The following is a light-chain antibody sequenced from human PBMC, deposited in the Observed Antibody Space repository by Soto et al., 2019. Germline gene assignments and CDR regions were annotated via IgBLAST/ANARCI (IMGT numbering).Light chain of an antibody. Sequence: DIQMTQSPSSLSASVGDRVTITCRASQGTSSYLNWYQQRPGKPPNLLIYAASSLPSGVPSRFSGSGVGTDFTLTISSLQPEDFATYYCQQTYSAPRTFGPGTRVDIK. CDR3: QQTYSAPRT. CDR2: AAS. J-gene: IGKJ3*01. CDR1: QGTSSY. V-gene: IGKV1-39*01.